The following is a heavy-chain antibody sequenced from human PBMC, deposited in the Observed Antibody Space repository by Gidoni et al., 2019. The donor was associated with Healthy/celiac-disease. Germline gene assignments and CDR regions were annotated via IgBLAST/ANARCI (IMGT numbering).Heavy chain of an antibody. V-gene: IGHV3-21*01. J-gene: IGHJ5*02. Sequence: EVQLVESGGGLVKPGGSLRLSCAASGFTFSSYSMNWVRRAPGKGLEWVSSISSSSSYIYYADSVKGRFTISRDNAKNSLYLQMNSLRAEDTAVYYCAKTEGQDIVLMVYAPNQGDWFDPWGQGTLVTVSS. CDR2: ISSSSSYI. D-gene: IGHD2-8*01. CDR1: GFTFSSYS. CDR3: AKTEGQDIVLMVYAPNQGDWFDP.